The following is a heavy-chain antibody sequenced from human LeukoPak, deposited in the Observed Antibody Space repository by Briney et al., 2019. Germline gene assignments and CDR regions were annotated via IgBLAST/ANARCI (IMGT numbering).Heavy chain of an antibody. CDR2: ISAYNGNT. CDR3: ARLGIAGPKGTGFDY. V-gene: IGHV1-18*01. J-gene: IGHJ4*02. D-gene: IGHD6-13*01. Sequence: ASVKVSCKASGYTFTSYGISWVRQAPGQGPEWMGWISAYNGNTNYAQKLQGRVTMTTDTFTSTAYMELRSLRSDDTAVYYCARLGIAGPKGTGFDYWGQGTLVTVSS. CDR1: GYTFTSYG.